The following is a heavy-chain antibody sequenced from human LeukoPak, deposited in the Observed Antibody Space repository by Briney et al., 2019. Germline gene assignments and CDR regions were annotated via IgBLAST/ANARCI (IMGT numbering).Heavy chain of an antibody. CDR1: GFTFSNAW. D-gene: IGHD6-19*01. CDR2: IKSKIDGGTT. V-gene: IGHV3-15*01. J-gene: IGHJ4*02. CDR3: TTQPWQVDY. Sequence: GGSLRLSCAASGFTFSNAWMSWVRQAPGKGLEWVGRIKSKIDGGTTDYAAPVKGRFTISRDDSKNTLYLQMNSLKTEDTAVYYCTTQPWQVDYWGQGTLVTVSS.